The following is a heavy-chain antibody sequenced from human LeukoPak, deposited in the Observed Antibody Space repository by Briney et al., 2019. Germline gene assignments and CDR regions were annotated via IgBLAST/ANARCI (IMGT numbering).Heavy chain of an antibody. CDR2: ISWNSGSI. CDR1: GFTFDDYA. V-gene: IGHV3-9*01. CDR3: AKEVGNYYGMDV. Sequence: GGSLRLSCAASGFTFDDYAMHWVRQAPGKGLEWVSGISWNSGSIGYADSVKGRFTISRDNAKNSLYLQMNSLRAEDTALYYCAKEVGNYYGMDVWGQGTTVTVSS. J-gene: IGHJ6*02.